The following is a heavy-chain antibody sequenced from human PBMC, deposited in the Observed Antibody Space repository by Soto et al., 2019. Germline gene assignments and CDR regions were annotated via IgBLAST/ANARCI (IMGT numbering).Heavy chain of an antibody. CDR2: IDPRDSYT. CDR3: ARESGYSGAWYDYFDN. V-gene: IGHV5-10-1*03. J-gene: IGHJ4*02. Sequence: EVQLVQSGAEVKKPGESLRISCQASGYSFTSYWISWVRQMPGKGLEWMGRIDPRDSYTNNSPSFQGHVSISHDKSISTAYLQWGSLKASDTAIYYCARESGYSGAWYDYFDNWGQGSLVTVSP. CDR1: GYSFTSYW. D-gene: IGHD5-12*01.